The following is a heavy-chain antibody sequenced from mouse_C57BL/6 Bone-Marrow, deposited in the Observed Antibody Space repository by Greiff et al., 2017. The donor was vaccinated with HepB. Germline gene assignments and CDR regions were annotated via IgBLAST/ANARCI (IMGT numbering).Heavy chain of an antibody. CDR1: GFSLTSYG. Sequence: VKLMESGPGLVQPSQSLSITCTVSGFSLTSYGVHWVRQSPGKGLEWLGVIWRGGSTDYNAAFMSRLSITKDNSKSQVFFKMNSLQADDTAIYYCAKSGGSSYCYAMDYWGQGTSVTVSS. J-gene: IGHJ4*01. CDR3: AKSGGSSYCYAMDY. CDR2: IWRGGST. V-gene: IGHV2-5*01. D-gene: IGHD1-1*01.